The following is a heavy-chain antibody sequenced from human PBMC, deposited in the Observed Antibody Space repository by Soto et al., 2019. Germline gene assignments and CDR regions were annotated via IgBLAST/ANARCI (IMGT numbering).Heavy chain of an antibody. CDR2: INPSGGST. Sequence: ASVKVSCKASGYTFTSYYMHWVRQAPGQGLEWMGIINPSGGSTSYAQKFQGRVTMTRDTSTSTVYMELSSLRSEDTAVYYCARDSLNHYDILTGDNDYWGQGTLVTVSS. CDR3: ARDSLNHYDILTGDNDY. V-gene: IGHV1-46*03. CDR1: GYTFTSYY. D-gene: IGHD3-9*01. J-gene: IGHJ4*02.